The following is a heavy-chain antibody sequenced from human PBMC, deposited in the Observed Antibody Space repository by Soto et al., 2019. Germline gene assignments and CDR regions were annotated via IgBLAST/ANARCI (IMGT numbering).Heavy chain of an antibody. J-gene: IGHJ6*03. V-gene: IGHV4-39*01. Sequence: NPSETLSLTCTVSGGSISSSSYYWGWIRQPPGKGLEWIGSIYYSGSTYYNPSLKSRVTISVDTSKNQFSLKLSSVTAADTAVYYCARQPATRDYYYYMDVWGKGTTVTGSS. CDR2: IYYSGST. CDR3: ARQPATRDYYYYMDV. D-gene: IGHD5-12*01. CDR1: GGSISSSSYY.